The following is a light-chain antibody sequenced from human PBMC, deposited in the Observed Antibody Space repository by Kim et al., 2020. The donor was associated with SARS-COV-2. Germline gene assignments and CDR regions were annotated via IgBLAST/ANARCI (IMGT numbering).Light chain of an antibody. Sequence: SYELTQPPSVSVSPGQTASITCSGDKLGDKYTCWYQQKAGQSPVLVIYDNIKRPSGIPERFSGSNSGNTATLTISGTQGVDEADYYCQVWDSRTYVFGTGTQLTVL. CDR1: KLGDKY. CDR3: QVWDSRTYV. V-gene: IGLV3-1*01. CDR2: DNI. J-gene: IGLJ1*01.